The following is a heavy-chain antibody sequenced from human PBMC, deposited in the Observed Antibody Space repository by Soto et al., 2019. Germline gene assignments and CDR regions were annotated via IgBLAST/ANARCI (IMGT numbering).Heavy chain of an antibody. CDR2: VFHTGTT. CDR3: ARSAGWYAVHS. CDR1: GDSVSSPYY. D-gene: IGHD6-19*01. V-gene: IGHV4-4*02. Sequence: QVQLQESGPGLVKPSGTLSLTCAVSGDSVSSPYYWCWVRQPPGKGLEWIGEVFHTGTTSYNPSLRRRVTISMDESNKQFSLDLSSVTAADTAVYYCARSAGWYAVHSWGPGTLVIVSS. J-gene: IGHJ4*02.